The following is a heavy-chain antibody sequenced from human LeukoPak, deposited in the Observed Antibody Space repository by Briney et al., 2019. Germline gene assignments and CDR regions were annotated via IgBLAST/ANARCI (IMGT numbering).Heavy chain of an antibody. CDR3: ARDVRAATPHSGFDY. D-gene: IGHD6-13*01. V-gene: IGHV3-48*04. CDR2: ISSSRTTI. CDR1: GFTFSSYA. J-gene: IGHJ4*02. Sequence: GGSLRLSCAASGFTFSSYAMSWVRQAPGKGLEWVSYISSSRTTIYYADSVKGRFTISRDNAKNSLYLQMNSLRAEDTAVYYCARDVRAATPHSGFDYWGQGTLVTVSS.